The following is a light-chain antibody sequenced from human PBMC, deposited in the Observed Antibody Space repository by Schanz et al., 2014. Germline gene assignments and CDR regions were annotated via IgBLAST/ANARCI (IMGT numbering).Light chain of an antibody. CDR1: QSVSTY. J-gene: IGKJ1*01. CDR2: GAS. Sequence: EIVMTQSPVTLSVSPGERATLSCRASQSVSTYLAWYQQKPGQAPRLLIYGASTRATGIPARFSGSGSGTEFTLTISSLQSEDFATYYCQQYDSYGGTFGQGTKVEIK. CDR3: QQYDSYGGT. V-gene: IGKV3-15*01.